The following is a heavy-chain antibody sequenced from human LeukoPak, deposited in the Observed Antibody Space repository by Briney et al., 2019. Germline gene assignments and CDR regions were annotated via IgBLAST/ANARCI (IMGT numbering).Heavy chain of an antibody. Sequence: GRSLRLSCAVSGFTFSSNSMSWVRQAPGKGLEWVSVIYRGGTTYYAASVKGRFTISRDNSKNTLYLQMNSLSAEDTAVYYCARNGFDSSTDAFDIWGQGTVVTVSS. D-gene: IGHD3-22*01. J-gene: IGHJ3*02. CDR1: GFTFSSNS. CDR2: IYRGGTT. CDR3: ARNGFDSSTDAFDI. V-gene: IGHV3-66*01.